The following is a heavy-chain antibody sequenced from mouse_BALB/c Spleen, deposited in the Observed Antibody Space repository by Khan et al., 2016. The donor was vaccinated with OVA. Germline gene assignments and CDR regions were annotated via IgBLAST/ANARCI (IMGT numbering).Heavy chain of an antibody. CDR2: INPSSGYT. J-gene: IGHJ3*01. D-gene: IGHD2-14*01. CDR1: GYTFTSYT. V-gene: IGHV1-4*01. Sequence: QVQLKQSGAELARPGASVKMSCKASGYTFTSYTMHWIKQRPGQGLEWIGYINPSSGYTNYNQKFKDKATLTADKSSTTAYMQLSSLTSDDSAVYYCSREGAYHRNDGWFAYWGQGTLVTVSA. CDR3: SREGAYHRNDGWFAY.